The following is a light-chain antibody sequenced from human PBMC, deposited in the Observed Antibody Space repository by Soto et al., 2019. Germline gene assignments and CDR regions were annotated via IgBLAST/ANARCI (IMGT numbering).Light chain of an antibody. Sequence: VLAQSPRSLPVIPGEPATLSCRASQSVSSNYVAWFHQKPGQAPRLLIYGASSRATGVPDRFSASGSGTDFTLTISRLEPADVAVDYFQRYGSGRPWAFGQGTKVDIK. CDR1: QSVSSNY. J-gene: IGKJ1*01. CDR3: QRYGSGRPWA. CDR2: GAS. V-gene: IGKV3-20*01.